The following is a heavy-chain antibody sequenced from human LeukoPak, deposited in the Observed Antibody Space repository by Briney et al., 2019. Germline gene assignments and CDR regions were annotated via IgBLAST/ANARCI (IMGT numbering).Heavy chain of an antibody. CDR2: IYYSGST. CDR3: ARREVGARRFDY. V-gene: IGHV4-39*07. J-gene: IGHJ4*02. CDR1: GGSISSSSYY. Sequence: PSETLSLTCTVSGGSISSSSYYWGWIRQPPGKGLEWIGSIYYSGSTYYNPSLKSRVTISVDTSKNQFSLKLSSVTAADTAVYYCARREVGARRFDYWGQGTLVTVSS. D-gene: IGHD1-26*01.